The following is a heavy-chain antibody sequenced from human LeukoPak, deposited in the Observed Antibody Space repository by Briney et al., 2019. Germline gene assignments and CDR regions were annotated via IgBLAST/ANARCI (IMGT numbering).Heavy chain of an antibody. CDR1: GGSISSYY. CDR2: IYTSGST. D-gene: IGHD2-15*01. CDR3: ARDSLGYCSGGSCYSALDY. Sequence: PSETLSLTCTVSGGSISSYYWSWIRQPAGKGLEWIGRIYTSGSTNYNPSLKSRVTMSVDTSKNQFSLKLSSVTAADTAVYYCARDSLGYCSGGSCYSALDYWGQGTLVTVSS. J-gene: IGHJ4*02. V-gene: IGHV4-4*07.